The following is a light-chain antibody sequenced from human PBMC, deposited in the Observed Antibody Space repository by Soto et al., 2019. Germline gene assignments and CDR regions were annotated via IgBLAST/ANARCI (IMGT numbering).Light chain of an antibody. Sequence: DIQMTQSPSSLSASLGDRVTITCRASQNIDNYLNWYRHKPGKAPKLLIYATSTLQSGVPSRFSGSGSGTEFTLTISSLQPEDFATYFCQESYTGPAVSFGGGTKVDIK. V-gene: IGKV1-39*01. CDR2: ATS. J-gene: IGKJ4*01. CDR1: QNIDNY. CDR3: QESYTGPAVS.